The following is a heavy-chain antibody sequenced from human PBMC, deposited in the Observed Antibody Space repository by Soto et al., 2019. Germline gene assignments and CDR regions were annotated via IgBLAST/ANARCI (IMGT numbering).Heavy chain of an antibody. CDR1: GFTFSSYW. J-gene: IGHJ4*02. CDR3: ERGDGDYYDGNGYLGRH. V-gene: IGHV3-74*01. Sequence: EVQLVESGGGLVQPGGSLRLSCAASGFTFSSYWMHWVRQAPGKGLVWVSRIKSDGSGTYYADSVKGRLPISRDNAKNTRYLQMHSRRAEDTAVYYCERGDGDYYDGNGYLGRHWGQGTLVTVSS. CDR2: IKSDGSGT. D-gene: IGHD3-22*01.